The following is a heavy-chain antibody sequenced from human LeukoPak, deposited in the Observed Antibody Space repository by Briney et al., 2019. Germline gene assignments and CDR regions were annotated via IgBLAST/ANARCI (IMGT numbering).Heavy chain of an antibody. CDR2: ISGSGGST. CDR3: AKARIPAGNHFDY. V-gene: IGHV3-23*01. CDR1: GFAFSNYA. Sequence: PGGSLRLSCAASGFAFSNYAITWVRQAPGKGLEWVSVISGSGGSTYYVDSVKGRFTISRDNSKNTLYLQLNSLRAEDTAVYYCAKARIPAGNHFDYWGQGTLVTVSS. J-gene: IGHJ4*02. D-gene: IGHD1-14*01.